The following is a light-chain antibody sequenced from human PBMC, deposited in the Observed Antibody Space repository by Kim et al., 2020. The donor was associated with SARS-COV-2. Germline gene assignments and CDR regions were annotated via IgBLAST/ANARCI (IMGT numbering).Light chain of an antibody. CDR2: GKN. J-gene: IGLJ1*01. V-gene: IGLV3-19*01. CDR1: SLRSYY. Sequence: SSELTQDPAVSVALGQTVRITCQGDSLRSYYASWYQQKPGQAPVLVIYGKNNRPSGIPDRFSGSSSGNTASLTITGAQAEDEADYYCNSRDSSANHHVFG. CDR3: NSRDSSANHHV.